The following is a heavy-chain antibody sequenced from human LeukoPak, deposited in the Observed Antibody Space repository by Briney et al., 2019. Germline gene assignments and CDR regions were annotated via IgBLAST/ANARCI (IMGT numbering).Heavy chain of an antibody. J-gene: IGHJ4*02. CDR3: ATGKWLLPFDY. D-gene: IGHD3-22*01. Sequence: ASVKVSCKASGGTFSSYAISWVRQAPGQGLEWMGGIIPIFGTANYAQKFQGRVTMTEDTSTDTAYMELSSLRSEDTAVYYCATGKWLLPFDYWGQGTLATVSS. V-gene: IGHV1-69*06. CDR1: GGTFSSYA. CDR2: IIPIFGTA.